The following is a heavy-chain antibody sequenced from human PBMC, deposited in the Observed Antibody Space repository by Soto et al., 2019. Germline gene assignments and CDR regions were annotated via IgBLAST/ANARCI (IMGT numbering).Heavy chain of an antibody. J-gene: IGHJ6*02. CDR3: ARLGYSYDYGVYYYYGLDV. CDR2: ISHSGST. CDR1: DGSFSGYY. Sequence: QVQLQQWGAGLLKPSETLSLTCADYDGSFSGYYWTWIRQPPGKGLEWIGEISHSGSTNYNPSLESRVTISIDLDDNQCSLKLSSVTAADTAVYYCARLGYSYDYGVYYYYGLDVWGQGTTVTVSS. V-gene: IGHV4-34*01. D-gene: IGHD5-18*01.